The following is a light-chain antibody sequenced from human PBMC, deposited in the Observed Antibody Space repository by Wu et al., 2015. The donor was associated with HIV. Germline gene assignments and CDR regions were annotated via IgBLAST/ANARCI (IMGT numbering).Light chain of an antibody. Sequence: EIVMTQFPATLSVSPGERATLSCRASQSVGSNLAWYQQKPGQAPRFLIYGASTRATGIPARFSGSGSGTEFTLTISSLQSEDXALYYCQKYNNWPLTFGGGTKVEIK. V-gene: IGKV3-15*01. CDR2: GAS. CDR1: QSVGSN. CDR3: QKYNNWPLT. J-gene: IGKJ4*01.